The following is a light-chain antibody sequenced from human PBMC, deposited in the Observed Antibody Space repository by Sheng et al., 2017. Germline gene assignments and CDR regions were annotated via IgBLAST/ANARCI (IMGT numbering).Light chain of an antibody. J-gene: IGKJ2*01. CDR1: QSVKSY. Sequence: EIVLTQSPATLSLSPGERATLSCRASQSVKSYLAWYQQKPGQAPRLLIYDTSNRATGIPARFSGSGSGTDFSLTISSLEPEDFAVYYCQQRSNWPPMYTFGQGTKLEFK. CDR3: QQRSNWPPMYT. CDR2: DTS. V-gene: IGKV3-11*01.